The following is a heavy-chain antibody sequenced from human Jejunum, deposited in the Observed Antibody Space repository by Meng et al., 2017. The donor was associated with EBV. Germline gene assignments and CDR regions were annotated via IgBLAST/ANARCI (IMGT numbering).Heavy chain of an antibody. CDR2: INTNTGYP. Sequence: QWELELSGCVVKNPGASVKVSCKASGYTFTSSGINWVRQAPGQGLEWMGWINTNTGYPTYAQDFTGRFVFSLDTSVSTAYLQITSLSTEDNAVYYCARVRPGGGWFDPWGQGTLVTVSS. CDR3: ARVRPGGGWFDP. CDR1: GYTFTSSG. J-gene: IGHJ5*02. V-gene: IGHV7-4-1*02. D-gene: IGHD2-8*02.